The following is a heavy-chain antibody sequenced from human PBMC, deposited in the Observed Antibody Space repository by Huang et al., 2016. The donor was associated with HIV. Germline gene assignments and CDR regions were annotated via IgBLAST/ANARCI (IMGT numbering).Heavy chain of an antibody. CDR1: AYTLTELS. CDR3: ATGFDVFFDF. Sequence: QVQLVQSRAEVKKPGASVKVSCKVSAYTLTELSIHWVRQPPGKVLEWMGGFEPEIGETIYAQKFQGRVTMTEDTSTETAFMELSGLRPEDTAVYYCATGFDVFFDFWGQGTLVTVSS. CDR2: FEPEIGET. V-gene: IGHV1-24*01. D-gene: IGHD3-9*01. J-gene: IGHJ4*02.